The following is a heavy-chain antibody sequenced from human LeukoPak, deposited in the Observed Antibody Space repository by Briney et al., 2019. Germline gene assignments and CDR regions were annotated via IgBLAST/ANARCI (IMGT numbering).Heavy chain of an antibody. CDR3: ARDESSRDDSGGYHY. CDR1: GDTINPYH. CDR2: VHMSGST. V-gene: IGHV4-4*07. Sequence: SETLSLTCAVSGDTINPYHWTWIRQTAGKGLEWIGRVHMSGSTNYNPSLWSRVAISMDNSKNQFSLKVNSVTAADTGAYYCARDESSRDDSGGYHYWGQGTLVTVSS. D-gene: IGHD3-22*01. J-gene: IGHJ4*02.